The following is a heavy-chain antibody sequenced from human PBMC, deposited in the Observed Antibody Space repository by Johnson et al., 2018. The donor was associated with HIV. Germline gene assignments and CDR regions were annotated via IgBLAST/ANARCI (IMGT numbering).Heavy chain of an antibody. CDR3: ARGTNYYDSSAYHVGNAFDF. CDR2: ISWNGGTT. Sequence: VQLVESGGGVVQPGGSLRLSCVASGFTFEDYGMNWVRQAPGKGLEWVSDISWNGGTTGYADSVKGRFTISRDNARKSLYLQMSSLRAEDTAFYYCARGTNYYDSSAYHVGNAFDFWGRGTRVTVSS. J-gene: IGHJ3*01. CDR1: GFTFEDYG. D-gene: IGHD3-22*01. V-gene: IGHV3-20*04.